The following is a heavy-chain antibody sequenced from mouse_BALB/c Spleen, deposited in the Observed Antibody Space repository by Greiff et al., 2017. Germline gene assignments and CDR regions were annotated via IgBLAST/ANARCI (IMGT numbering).Heavy chain of an antibody. CDR3: AKRGGNHFDY. V-gene: IGHV1S41*01. Sequence: DLVKPGASVKLSCKASGYTFTSYWINWIKQRPGQGLEWIGRIAPGSGSTYYNEKFKGKATLTVDTSSSTAYIQLSSLSSEDSAVYCCAKRGGNHFDYWGQGTTLTVSS. CDR1: GYTFTSYW. D-gene: IGHD2-1*01. CDR2: IAPGSGST. J-gene: IGHJ2*01.